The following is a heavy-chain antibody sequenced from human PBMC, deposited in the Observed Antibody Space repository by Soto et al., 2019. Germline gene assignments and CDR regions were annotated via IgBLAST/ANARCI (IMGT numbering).Heavy chain of an antibody. CDR3: AKARGSSTPAPVSS. J-gene: IGHJ5*02. D-gene: IGHD2-2*01. Sequence: GGSLRLSCAASGFTFSSYAMSWVRQTPGEGLEWVSAISGSGGSTYYADSVKGRVTISRDNSKNTVYLQMKSLRAEDPAVYYCAKARGSSTPAPVSSWGQGTLVTVSS. CDR2: ISGSGGST. V-gene: IGHV3-23*01. CDR1: GFTFSSYA.